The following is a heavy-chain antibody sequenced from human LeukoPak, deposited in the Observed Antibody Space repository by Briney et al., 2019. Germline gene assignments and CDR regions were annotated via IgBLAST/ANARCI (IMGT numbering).Heavy chain of an antibody. Sequence: SETLSLSGAGYDVSFTGYYWSWIGQRPGKGLEGIGEFSHSGSTNYHPFLKRRLTIRVDTSKTQFSLKLSSVTAADTAVYYCARGLRSWHRHGYYYGMDVWGQGTTVTVSS. D-gene: IGHD5-12*01. V-gene: IGHV4-34*01. CDR1: DVSFTGYY. J-gene: IGHJ6*02. CDR2: FSHSGST. CDR3: ARGLRSWHRHGYYYGMDV.